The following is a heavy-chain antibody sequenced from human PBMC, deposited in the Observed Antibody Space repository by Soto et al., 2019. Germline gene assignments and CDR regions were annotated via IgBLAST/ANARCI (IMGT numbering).Heavy chain of an antibody. CDR3: VRIRYQLPSSVLWLDP. J-gene: IGHJ5*02. V-gene: IGHV4-34*01. CDR1: VGFLSESY. CDR2: INHVGGT. Sequence: SETLSLTCAVYVGFLSESYRTWIRQPPGKGLEWIGEINHVGGTNYNPSLKSRVTMSVDTSQNQFSLRLISVTAADTAMYFCVRIRYQLPSSVLWLDPWGQGTPVTVSS. D-gene: IGHD3-16*01.